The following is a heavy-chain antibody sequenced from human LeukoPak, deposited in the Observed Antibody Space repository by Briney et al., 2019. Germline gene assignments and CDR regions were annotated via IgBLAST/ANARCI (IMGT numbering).Heavy chain of an antibody. CDR1: GYTFTGYY. D-gene: IGHD3-9*01. Sequence: ASVKVCCKASGYTFTGYYMHWVRQAPGQGLEWMGWINPNSGGTNYAQKFQGRVTMTRDTSISTAYMELSRLRSDDTAVYYCARDQGGLRYFDWLLWEENWFDPWGQGTLVTVSS. CDR3: ARDQGGLRYFDWLLWEENWFDP. V-gene: IGHV1-2*02. J-gene: IGHJ5*02. CDR2: INPNSGGT.